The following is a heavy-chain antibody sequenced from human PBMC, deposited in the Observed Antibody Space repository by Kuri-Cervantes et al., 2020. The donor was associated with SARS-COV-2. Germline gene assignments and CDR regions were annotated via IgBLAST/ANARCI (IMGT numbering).Heavy chain of an antibody. D-gene: IGHD6-19*01. CDR1: GYTFTGYY. J-gene: IGHJ6*03. Sequence: ASVKVSCKASGYTFTGYYMHWVRQAPGQGLAWMGWINPNSGGTNYAQKFQGGVTMTRDTSISTAYMELSGLRSDDTALYFCARDFDPPSTRAVARNIKYSYYYYMDVWGKGTTVTVSS. CDR3: ARDFDPPSTRAVARNIKYSYYYYMDV. CDR2: INPNSGGT. V-gene: IGHV1-2*02.